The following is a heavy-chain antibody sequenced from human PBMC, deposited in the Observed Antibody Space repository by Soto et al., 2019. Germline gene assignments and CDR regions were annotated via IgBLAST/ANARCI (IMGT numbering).Heavy chain of an antibody. J-gene: IGHJ4*02. D-gene: IGHD5-12*01. Sequence: PGGSLRLSCAASGFTFSSYAMHWVRQAPGKGLEWVAVISYDGSNKYYADSVKGRFTISRDNSKNTLYLQMNSLRAEDTAVYYCARAQGGYDWSRYFDYWGQGTLVTVSS. CDR2: ISYDGSNK. CDR1: GFTFSSYA. CDR3: ARAQGGYDWSRYFDY. V-gene: IGHV3-30-3*01.